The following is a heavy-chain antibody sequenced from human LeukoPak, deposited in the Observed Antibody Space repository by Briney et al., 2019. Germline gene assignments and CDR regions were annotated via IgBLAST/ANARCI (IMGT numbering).Heavy chain of an antibody. Sequence: SVKVSCKASGFTFTSSALQWVRQARGQRLEWIGWIVVGSGNTNYAQKFQERVTITRDMSTSTAYMELSSLRSEDTAVYYCAAGRYDFWSGYHYGMDVWGQGTTVTVSS. CDR1: GFTFTSSA. D-gene: IGHD3-3*01. V-gene: IGHV1-58*01. CDR2: IVVGSGNT. CDR3: AAGRYDFWSGYHYGMDV. J-gene: IGHJ6*02.